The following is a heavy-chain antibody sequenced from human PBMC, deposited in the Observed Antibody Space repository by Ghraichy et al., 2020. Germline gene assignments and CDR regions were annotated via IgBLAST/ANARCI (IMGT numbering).Heavy chain of an antibody. CDR1: GLSFTNYW. Sequence: GGSLRLSCAASGLSFTNYWMNWVRQAPGKGLEWLAIIKHDGTGKWYADTVKGRFTISRDNAKNSLSLQMSSLRAEDTATYYCAAGTGWLVEYGGPGTLVTVST. CDR2: IKHDGTGK. CDR3: AAGTGWLVEY. D-gene: IGHD3/OR15-3a*01. J-gene: IGHJ4*02. V-gene: IGHV3-7*03.